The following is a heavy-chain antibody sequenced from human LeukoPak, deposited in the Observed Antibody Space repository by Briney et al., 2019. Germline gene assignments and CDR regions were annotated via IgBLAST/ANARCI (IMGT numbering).Heavy chain of an antibody. CDR3: ARLVDGRWSGTTCYFDY. CDR2: IYYSGGA. Sequence: SETLSLTCTVSGGSITTSYWSWIRQPPGKGLEWIGYIYYSGGANYNPSLKSRATMSVDTSKSQLSLNLSSVTAADTAVFYCARLVDGRWSGTTCYFDYWGQGTLVTVSS. J-gene: IGHJ4*02. V-gene: IGHV4-59*12. CDR1: GGSITTSY. D-gene: IGHD3-3*01.